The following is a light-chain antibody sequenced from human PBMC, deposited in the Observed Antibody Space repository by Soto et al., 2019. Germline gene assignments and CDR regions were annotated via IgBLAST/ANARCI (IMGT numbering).Light chain of an antibody. CDR1: QSISSY. V-gene: IGKV1-39*01. J-gene: IGKJ2*01. CDR2: AAS. CDR3: QKSYSTPWT. Sequence: DIQMTQSPSSLSASVGDRVTITCRASQSISSYLNWYQQKPGKAPKLLIYAASSLQSGVPSRFSGSGSGTDFTLTISSLQPEYFATYYCQKSYSTPWTFGQGTKWIS.